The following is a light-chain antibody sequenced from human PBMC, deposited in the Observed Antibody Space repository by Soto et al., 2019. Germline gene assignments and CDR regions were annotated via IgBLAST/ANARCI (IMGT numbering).Light chain of an antibody. Sequence: DIVMTQSPDSLAMSLGERVTINCKSSQSVLSSSNNRNYLAWFQQKPGQPPKLLIYWASTRESGVPDRFSGSGFGTDLSRTISSLQAEDLAVYYCQQYYFVPRTFGQGTQVEIK. V-gene: IGKV4-1*01. CDR1: QSVLSSSNNRNY. CDR3: QQYYFVPRT. J-gene: IGKJ1*01. CDR2: WAS.